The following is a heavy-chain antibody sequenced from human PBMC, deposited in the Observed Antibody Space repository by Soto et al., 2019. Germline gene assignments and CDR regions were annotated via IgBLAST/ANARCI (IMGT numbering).Heavy chain of an antibody. V-gene: IGHV3-30-3*01. CDR2: VAHDGTSK. CDR3: AKQSSPEGWFDP. Sequence: PGGSLRLSCAASGFSFSDHAMHWVRRAPGKGLEWVALVAHDGTSKYYAGSVKGRFTISSDKSSNTLFLRMDSLDTEDTAVYYCAKQSSPEGWFDPWGQGTLVTVSS. CDR1: GFSFSDHA. D-gene: IGHD6-19*01. J-gene: IGHJ5*02.